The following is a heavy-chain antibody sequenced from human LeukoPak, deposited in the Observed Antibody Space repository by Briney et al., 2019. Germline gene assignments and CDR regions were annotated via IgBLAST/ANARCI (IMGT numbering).Heavy chain of an antibody. Sequence: PSETLSLTCAVYGGSFSGYYWSWIRQPPGKGLEWLGEINHSGSTNYNPSLKSRVTISVDTSKNQFSLKLSSVTAADTAVYYCARGLWQQLVCTPYYYYYGMDVWGQGTTVTVS. D-gene: IGHD6-13*01. CDR1: GGSFSGYY. V-gene: IGHV4-34*01. CDR3: ARGLWQQLVCTPYYYYYGMDV. CDR2: INHSGST. J-gene: IGHJ6*02.